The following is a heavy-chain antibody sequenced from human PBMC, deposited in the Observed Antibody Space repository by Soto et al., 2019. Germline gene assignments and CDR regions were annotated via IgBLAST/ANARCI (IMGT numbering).Heavy chain of an antibody. J-gene: IGHJ3*02. CDR3: ARDRYSSSWYPYAFDI. V-gene: IGHV4-4*07. Sequence: PSETLSLTCTVSGGSIGSYYWIWIRQPAGKGLEWIGRIYTSGSTNYNPSLKSRVTMSVDTSKNQFSLKLSSVTAADTAVYYCARDRYSSSWYPYAFDIWGQGTMVTVSS. CDR2: IYTSGST. D-gene: IGHD6-13*01. CDR1: GGSIGSYY.